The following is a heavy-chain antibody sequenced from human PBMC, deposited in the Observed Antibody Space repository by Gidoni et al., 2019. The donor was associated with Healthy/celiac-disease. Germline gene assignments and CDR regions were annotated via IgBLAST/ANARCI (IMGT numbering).Heavy chain of an antibody. CDR2: IYYSGST. CDR3: ARDRAMVRGVPPPYYYYGMDV. V-gene: IGHV4-31*03. D-gene: IGHD3-10*01. CDR1: GGSISSGGYH. Sequence: QVQLQESGPGLVKPSQTLSLTCTVSGGSISSGGYHWSWIRQHPGKGLEWIGYIYYSGSTYYNPSLKSRVTISVDTSKNQFSLKLSSVTAADTAVYYCARDRAMVRGVPPPYYYYGMDVWGQGTTVTVSS. J-gene: IGHJ6*02.